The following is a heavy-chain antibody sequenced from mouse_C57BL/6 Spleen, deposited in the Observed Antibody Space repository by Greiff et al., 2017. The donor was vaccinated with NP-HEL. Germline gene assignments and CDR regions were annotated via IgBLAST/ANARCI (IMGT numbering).Heavy chain of an antibody. V-gene: IGHV1-72*01. Sequence: QVQLKQPGAELVKPGASVKLSCKASGYTFTSYWMHWVKQRPGRGLEWIGRIDPNSGGTKYNEKFKSKATLTVDKPSSTAYMQLSSLTSEDSAVYYCAKGPYGNPYAMDYWGQGTSVTVSS. D-gene: IGHD2-1*01. J-gene: IGHJ4*01. CDR2: IDPNSGGT. CDR1: GYTFTSYW. CDR3: AKGPYGNPYAMDY.